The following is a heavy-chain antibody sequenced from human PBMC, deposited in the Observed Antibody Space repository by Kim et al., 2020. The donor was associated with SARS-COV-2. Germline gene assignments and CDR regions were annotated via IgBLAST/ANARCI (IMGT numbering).Heavy chain of an antibody. Sequence: SRVTISVDTSKNQCSLKLSSVTAADTAVYYCARHRPRGYSYGLRGDWFDPWGQGTLVTVSS. J-gene: IGHJ5*02. V-gene: IGHV4-59*08. CDR3: ARHRPRGYSYGLRGDWFDP. D-gene: IGHD5-18*01.